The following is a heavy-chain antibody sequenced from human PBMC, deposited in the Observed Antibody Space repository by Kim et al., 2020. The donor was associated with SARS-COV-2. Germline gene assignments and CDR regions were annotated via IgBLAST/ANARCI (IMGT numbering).Heavy chain of an antibody. D-gene: IGHD2-15*01. CDR2: INHSGST. CDR1: GGSFSGYY. CDR3: ARVIVVVAASGGPPATHLSTVFDY. V-gene: IGHV4-34*01. Sequence: SETLSLTCAVYGGSFSGYYWSWIRQPPGKGLEWIGEINHSGSTNYNPSLKSRVSISVDTSKNQFSLKLSSVTAADTAVYYCARVIVVVAASGGPPATHLSTVFDYWGQGTLVTVSS. J-gene: IGHJ4*02.